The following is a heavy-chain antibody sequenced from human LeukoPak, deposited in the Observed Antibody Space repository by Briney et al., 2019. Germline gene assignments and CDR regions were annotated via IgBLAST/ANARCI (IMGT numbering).Heavy chain of an antibody. Sequence: SETLSLTCTVSGGSISSSSYYWGWIRQPPGKGLEWIGSIYYSGSTYYNPSLKSRVTISVDTSKNQFSLKLSSVTAADTAVYYCARDNDYYGSGSYYLWGQGTLVSVSS. V-gene: IGHV4-39*07. J-gene: IGHJ5*02. CDR3: ARDNDYYGSGSYYL. D-gene: IGHD3-10*01. CDR2: IYYSGST. CDR1: GGSISSSSYY.